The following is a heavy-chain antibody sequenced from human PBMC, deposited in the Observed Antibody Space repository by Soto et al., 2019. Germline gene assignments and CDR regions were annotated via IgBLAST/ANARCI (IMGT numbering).Heavy chain of an antibody. J-gene: IGHJ6*02. CDR1: GFSFGSYS. Sequence: SGGSLRLSCEASGFSFGSYSMNWVRQAPGKGLEWVSFISGRGTTTYYADSVKGRFTVSRDNAKNSLSLEVNSLRDEDTAVYYCARLGYCSSATCKYYFCYYGMDVWGQGTTVTVSS. D-gene: IGHD2-2*01. CDR2: ISGRGTTT. V-gene: IGHV3-48*02. CDR3: ARLGYCSSATCKYYFCYYGMDV.